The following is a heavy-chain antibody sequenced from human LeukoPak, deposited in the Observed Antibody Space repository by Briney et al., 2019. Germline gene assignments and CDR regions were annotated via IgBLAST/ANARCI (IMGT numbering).Heavy chain of an antibody. V-gene: IGHV4-31*03. Sequence: SQTLSLTCTVSGGSINSGGHYWGWIRQHRGKGLEWIGYMYNSGTSYYNPSLQSRVTISIDTSKNQFSLKVSSVTAADTAVYYCARTNYGSGSYYNNWGQGTLVTVSS. CDR1: GGSINSGGHY. D-gene: IGHD3-10*01. J-gene: IGHJ4*02. CDR3: ARTNYGSGSYYNN. CDR2: MYNSGTS.